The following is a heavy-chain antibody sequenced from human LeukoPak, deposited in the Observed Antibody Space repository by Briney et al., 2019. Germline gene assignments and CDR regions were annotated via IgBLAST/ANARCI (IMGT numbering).Heavy chain of an antibody. Sequence: GESLKISCKGSGYNFNTYWVAWVRQLPGKGLEWMGIIYPGDSDTRYSPSFQGQVTISADKSINTAYLQWSSLKASDTAMYYCARRENYYYGMDVWGPGTTVTVSS. D-gene: IGHD1-26*01. CDR3: ARRENYYYGMDV. V-gene: IGHV5-51*01. CDR2: IYPGDSDT. CDR1: GYNFNTYW. J-gene: IGHJ6*02.